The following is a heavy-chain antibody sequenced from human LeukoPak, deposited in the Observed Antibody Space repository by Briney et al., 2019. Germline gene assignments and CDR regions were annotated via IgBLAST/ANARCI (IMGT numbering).Heavy chain of an antibody. CDR2: IYYSGST. CDR3: ARSSRGGYVYFDY. J-gene: IGHJ4*02. Sequence: PSETLSLTCTASGGSISSSSYYWGWIRQPPGKGLECIGSIYYSGSTYYNPSLESRVTISVDTSKNQFSLKLSSVTAADTAVYYCARSSRGGYVYFDYWGQGTLVTVSS. V-gene: IGHV4-39*01. CDR1: GGSISSSSYY. D-gene: IGHD6-13*01.